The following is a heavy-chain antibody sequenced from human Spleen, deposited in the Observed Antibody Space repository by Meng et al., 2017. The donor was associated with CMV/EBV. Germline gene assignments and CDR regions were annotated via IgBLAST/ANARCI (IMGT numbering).Heavy chain of an antibody. V-gene: IGHV1-46*01. CDR1: GYTFTSYY. Sequence: ASVKVSCKASGYTFTSYYMHWVRQAPGQGLEWMGIISPSGGNTNYAQRFQGRVTVTRDTSTSTVYMEVNSLRSEDTAVYYCAKAGYNGYGIYYHGMDVWGQGTTVTVSS. J-gene: IGHJ6*02. CDR2: ISPSGGNT. D-gene: IGHD5-24*01. CDR3: AKAGYNGYGIYYHGMDV.